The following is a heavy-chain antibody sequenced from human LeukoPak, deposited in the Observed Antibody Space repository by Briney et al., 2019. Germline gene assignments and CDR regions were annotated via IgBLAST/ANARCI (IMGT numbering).Heavy chain of an antibody. D-gene: IGHD2-15*01. V-gene: IGHV3-23*01. CDR3: AKGYCSGVSCPIDY. CDR1: GFTFSSYA. J-gene: IGHJ4*02. CDR2: ISGSGGST. Sequence: GGSLRLSCAASGFTFSSYAMSCVRQAPGKGLEWVSAISGSGGSTYYADSVKGRFTISRDNSKNTLYLQMSSLRAEDMAVYYCAKGYCSGVSCPIDYWGQGTLVTVSS.